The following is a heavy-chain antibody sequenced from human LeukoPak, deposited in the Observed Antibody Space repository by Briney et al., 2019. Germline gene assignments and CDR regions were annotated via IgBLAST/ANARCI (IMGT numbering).Heavy chain of an antibody. CDR2: ISSSSSTI. CDR1: GFTFSSYS. J-gene: IGHJ6*03. CDR3: ARDGTARYYYMDV. V-gene: IGHV3-48*02. Sequence: GGSLRLSFACSGFTFSSYSMNELGQAPSKGLDGVSYISSSSSTIYSADSVKGRFTISRDNAKNSLYLQMNSLRDEDTAVYYCARDGTARYYYMDVWGKGTTVTVSS. D-gene: IGHD1-1*01.